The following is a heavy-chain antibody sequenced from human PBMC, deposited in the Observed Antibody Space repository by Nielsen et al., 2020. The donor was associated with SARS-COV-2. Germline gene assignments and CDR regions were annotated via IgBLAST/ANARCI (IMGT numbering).Heavy chain of an antibody. CDR3: AKDLGGPIDY. CDR2: ISYDGSNK. V-gene: IGHV3-30*18. J-gene: IGHJ4*02. Sequence: GGSLRLSCAASGFTFSSYGMHWVRQAPGKGLEWVAVISYDGSNKYYADSVKGRFTISRDNSKNTLYLQMNSLRAEDTAVYYCAKDLGGPIDYWGQGTLVTVSS. CDR1: GFTFSSYG.